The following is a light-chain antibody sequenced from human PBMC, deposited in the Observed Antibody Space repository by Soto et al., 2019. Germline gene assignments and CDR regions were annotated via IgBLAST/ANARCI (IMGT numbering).Light chain of an antibody. CDR3: QSYDSSLSVV. CDR1: RSNIGAGYD. Sequence: QLVLTQPPSVSGAPGQRITISCTGSRSNIGAGYDVHWYQQLPGTAPKLLIYGNSNRPSGVPDRFSGSKSGTSASLAITGLQAEDEADYYCQSYDSSLSVVFGGRTKVTVL. CDR2: GNS. J-gene: IGLJ2*01. V-gene: IGLV1-40*01.